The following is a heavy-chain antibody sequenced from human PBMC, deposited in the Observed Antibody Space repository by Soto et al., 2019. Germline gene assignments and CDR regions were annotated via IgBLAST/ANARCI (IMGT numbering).Heavy chain of an antibody. V-gene: IGHV3-23*01. CDR2: LSGSGGRT. CDR1: PFTFSSYA. D-gene: IGHD5-18*01. CDR3: SKGAQLWFLNNWFDP. J-gene: IGHJ5*01. Sequence: GRTMRLPCAASPFTFSSYAMSWVRQAAGKGLEWGSALSGSGGRTYYAASGKGRFTISRDNSKNTLYLQMSSLRPEDTAVYYSSKGAQLWFLNNWFDPWGQGALVAISS.